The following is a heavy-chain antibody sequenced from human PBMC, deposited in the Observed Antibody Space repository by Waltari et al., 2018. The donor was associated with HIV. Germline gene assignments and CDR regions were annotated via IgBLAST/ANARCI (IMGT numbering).Heavy chain of an antibody. J-gene: IGHJ6*02. CDR2: LRNKRYGGTT. CDR1: GFTLDDFA. V-gene: IGHV3-49*04. Sequence: ELQLVESGGGLVQPGRSLRLTCRASGFTLDDFAVTWVRQAQGEGLEWVGFLRNKRYGGTTEFAASVKVRFTISRYESKNSALLQMNSLKAEDTAVYYCARDRDDGLDVWGQGTTVIVS. CDR3: ARDRDDGLDV.